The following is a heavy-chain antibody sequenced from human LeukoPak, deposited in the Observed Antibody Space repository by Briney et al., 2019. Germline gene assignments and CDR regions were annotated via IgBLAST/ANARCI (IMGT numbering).Heavy chain of an antibody. CDR1: SASITSSPYF. J-gene: IGHJ3*02. V-gene: IGHV4-39*01. CDR2: ISYSGTT. Sequence: SETLSSTCTGSSASITSSPYFGGWIRQSPGKGLEWIGSISYSGTTYYNPSLKSRVTISVDTSKNQFSLKLNSVTAADTALVYCARHVSGYYDAFDIWDQGTMVTISS. D-gene: IGHD3-9*01. CDR3: ARHVSGYYDAFDI.